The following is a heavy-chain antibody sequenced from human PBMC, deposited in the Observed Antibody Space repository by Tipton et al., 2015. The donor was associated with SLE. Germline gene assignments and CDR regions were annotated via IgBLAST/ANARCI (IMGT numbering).Heavy chain of an antibody. V-gene: IGHV4-4*09. J-gene: IGHJ4*02. CDR1: GGSFSGHY. Sequence: TLSLTCAVYGGSFSGHYWSWIRQPPGKGLEWIGYIYTSESTNYNPSLKSRVTISVDTSKNQFSLKLSSVTAADTAVYYRARNYYDSSGYYSRFDYWGQGTLVTVSS. CDR2: IYTSEST. D-gene: IGHD3-22*01. CDR3: ARNYYDSSGYYSRFDY.